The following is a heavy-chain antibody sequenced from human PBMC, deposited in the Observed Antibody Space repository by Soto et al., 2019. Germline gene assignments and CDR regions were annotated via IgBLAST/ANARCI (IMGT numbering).Heavy chain of an antibody. J-gene: IGHJ5*02. CDR3: GRHDPHHDWLDP. CDR2: VNYSGLT. Sequence: PSETLSLTCTVSGDSFTSSNYYWGWIRQPPGKGLEWIAIVNYSGLTYYNPSLKSRVTISADTSKNQFSLKLSSVTAADTARYYCGRHDPHHDWLDPWGPGTLVTVSS. CDR1: GDSFTSSNYY. V-gene: IGHV4-39*01.